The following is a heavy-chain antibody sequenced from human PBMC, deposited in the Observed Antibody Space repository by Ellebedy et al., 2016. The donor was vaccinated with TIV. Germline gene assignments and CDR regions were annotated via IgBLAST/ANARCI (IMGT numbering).Heavy chain of an antibody. Sequence: GGSLRLXXAASGFIFSSYGMQWVRQAPGKGLEWVTVVSSDGTLKYYADSVKGRFTSSRDNSKNILYLQMNSLRPDDTAVYFCAKEGGYGAYQSWLDPWGQGTLVTVSS. CDR2: VSSDGTLK. J-gene: IGHJ5*02. CDR1: GFIFSSYG. D-gene: IGHD4-17*01. V-gene: IGHV3-30*18. CDR3: AKEGGYGAYQSWLDP.